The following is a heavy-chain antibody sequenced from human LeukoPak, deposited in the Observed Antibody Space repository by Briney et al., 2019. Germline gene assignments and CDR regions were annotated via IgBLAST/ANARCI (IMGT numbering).Heavy chain of an antibody. CDR1: GFTFSSYA. J-gene: IGHJ4*02. D-gene: IGHD5-24*01. V-gene: IGHV3-23*01. CDR2: ISGSGDIK. CDR3: AKDDAWLQYND. Sequence: GGSLRLSCAASGFTFSSYAMSWVRQAPGKGLEWVSAISGSGDIKYYVDSVKGRFTVSRDNSKNTLYLQINSLRDEDTAVYYCAKDDAWLQYNDWGQGTLVTVSS.